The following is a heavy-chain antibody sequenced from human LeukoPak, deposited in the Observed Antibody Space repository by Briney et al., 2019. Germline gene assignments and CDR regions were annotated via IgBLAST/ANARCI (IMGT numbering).Heavy chain of an antibody. CDR1: GFTFSSYA. J-gene: IGHJ4*02. D-gene: IGHD2-15*01. CDR3: ARAIGVVNVYFDY. V-gene: IGHV3-30-3*01. CDR2: ISYDGSNK. Sequence: PGGSLRLSCAASGFTFSSYAMHWVRQATGKGLEWVAVISYDGSNKYYADSVKGRFTISRDNSKNTLYLQMNSLRAEDTAVYYCARAIGVVNVYFDYWGQGTLVTVSS.